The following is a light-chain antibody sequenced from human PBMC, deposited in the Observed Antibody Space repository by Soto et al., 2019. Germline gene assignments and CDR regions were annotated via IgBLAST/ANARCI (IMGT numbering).Light chain of an antibody. CDR2: GAS. J-gene: IGKJ4*01. CDR1: QSVSSN. Sequence: EIVMTQSPATLSVSPGERATLSCMASQSVSSNLAWYQQKPGQAPRLLIYGASTRATGIPDRFSGGESGTDFTLTISRLEPEDFAVYYCQQFSSYPLTFGGGTKVDTK. CDR3: QQFSSYPLT. V-gene: IGKV3D-15*01.